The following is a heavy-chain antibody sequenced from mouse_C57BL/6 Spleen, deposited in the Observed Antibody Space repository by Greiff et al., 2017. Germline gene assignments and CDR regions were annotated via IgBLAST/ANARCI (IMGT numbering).Heavy chain of an antibody. CDR3: AIYDYASYAMDY. V-gene: IGHV1-42*01. J-gene: IGHJ4*01. D-gene: IGHD2-4*01. CDR2: INPSTGGT. Sequence: EVKLQESGPELVKPGASVKISCKASGYSFTGYYMNWVKQSPEKSLEWIGEINPSTGGTTYNQKFKAKATLTVDKSSITAYMQLKSLTSEDSAVYYCAIYDYASYAMDYWCQGTSVTVSS. CDR1: GYSFTGYY.